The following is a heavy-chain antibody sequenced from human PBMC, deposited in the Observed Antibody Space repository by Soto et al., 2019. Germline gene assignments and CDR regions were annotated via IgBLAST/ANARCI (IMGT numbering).Heavy chain of an antibody. V-gene: IGHV4-34*01. J-gene: IGHJ4*02. CDR3: ARGGYSGYAR. D-gene: IGHD5-12*01. CDR2: INHSGST. Sequence: QVQLQQWGAGLLKPSETLSLTCAVYGGSFSGYYWSWIRQPPGKGLEWIGEINHSGSTNYNPSLKSRVTISVDTSKNQLSLKLSSVTAADTAVYYCARGGYSGYARWGQGTLVTVSS. CDR1: GGSFSGYY.